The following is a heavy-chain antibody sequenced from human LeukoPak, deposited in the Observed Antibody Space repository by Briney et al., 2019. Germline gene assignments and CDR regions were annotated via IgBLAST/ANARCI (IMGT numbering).Heavy chain of an antibody. CDR2: MNPNSGNT. V-gene: IGHV1-8*01. Sequence: ASVKVSCKASGYTFTSYDINWVRQATGQGLEWMGWMNPNSGNTGYAQKFQGRVTMTRNTSISTAYMDLSSLRSEDPAVYYCATRRIYCTNGVCYISWFDPWGQGTLVTVSS. CDR3: ATRRIYCTNGVCYISWFDP. J-gene: IGHJ5*02. CDR1: GYTFTSYD. D-gene: IGHD2-8*01.